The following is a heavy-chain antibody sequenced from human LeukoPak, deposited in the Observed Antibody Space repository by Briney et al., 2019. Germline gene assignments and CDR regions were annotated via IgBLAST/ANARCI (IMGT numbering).Heavy chain of an antibody. CDR2: ISSNGGTT. CDR3: ARAPRPDYDFWSGYSLDY. Sequence: GGSLRLSCAASGFTFSSYAMHWVRQPPGKGLEYVSAISSNGGTTYYAYSEKGRFTISRDNSRKTLYLQMGSLRAEDMAVYYCARAPRPDYDFWSGYSLDYWGQGTLVTVSS. D-gene: IGHD3-3*01. V-gene: IGHV3-64*01. CDR1: GFTFSSYA. J-gene: IGHJ4*02.